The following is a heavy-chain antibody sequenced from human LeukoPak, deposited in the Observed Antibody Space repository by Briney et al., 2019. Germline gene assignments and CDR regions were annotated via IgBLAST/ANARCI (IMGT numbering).Heavy chain of an antibody. CDR1: GFTFSSYD. V-gene: IGHV3-13*01. J-gene: IGHJ4*02. Sequence: GGSLRLSCAAPGFTFSSYDMHWVRHATGKSLEWVSAIGTAGDTYYPGSVKGRFTISRENAKNSLYLQMNSLRAEDTAVYYCARDAARWLHLLRYWGQGTLVTVSS. CDR3: ARDAARWLHLLRY. D-gene: IGHD5-24*01. CDR2: IGTAGDT.